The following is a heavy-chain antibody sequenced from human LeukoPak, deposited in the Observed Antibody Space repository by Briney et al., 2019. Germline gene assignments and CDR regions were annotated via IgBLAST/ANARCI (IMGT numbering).Heavy chain of an antibody. CDR2: ISNDGTDK. V-gene: IGHV3-30*18. J-gene: IGHJ4*02. CDR1: GFTFSTYG. Sequence: GGSLRLSCAASGFTFSTYGIHWVRRAPGKGLEWVAVISNDGTDKYYADFVKGRFAISRDNSKNTLFLQMNSLRAEDTAIYYCAKGYSGNFFDYWGQGALVTVSS. CDR3: AKGYSGNFFDY. D-gene: IGHD4-4*01.